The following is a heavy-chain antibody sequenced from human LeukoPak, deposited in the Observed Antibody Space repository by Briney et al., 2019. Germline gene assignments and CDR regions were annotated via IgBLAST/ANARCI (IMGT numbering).Heavy chain of an antibody. CDR2: IYHSGRT. V-gene: IGHV4-38-2*02. D-gene: IGHD6-19*01. CDR1: GYSISSGYS. J-gene: IGHJ4*02. Sequence: SETLSLTCTVSGYSISSGYSWGWIRQPPGKGLEWIGTIYHSGRTYYNPSLKSRVTISIDTSKNQFSLKLISVTAADTAVYYCARDLGQWLVKYYFDYWGQGTLVIVSS. CDR3: ARDLGQWLVKYYFDY.